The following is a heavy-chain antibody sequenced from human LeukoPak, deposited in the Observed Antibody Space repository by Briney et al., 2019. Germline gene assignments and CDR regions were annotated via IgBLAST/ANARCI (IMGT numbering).Heavy chain of an antibody. J-gene: IGHJ3*02. CDR2: IIPILGIA. CDR1: GGTFSSYA. D-gene: IGHD3-22*01. CDR3: ATIVVVTHDAFDI. Sequence: ASVKVSCKASGGTFSSYAISWVRQAPGQGLEWMGRIIPILGIANYAQKFQGRVTITADKSTSTAYMELSSLRSEDTAVYYCATIVVVTHDAFDIWGQGTMVTVSS. V-gene: IGHV1-69*04.